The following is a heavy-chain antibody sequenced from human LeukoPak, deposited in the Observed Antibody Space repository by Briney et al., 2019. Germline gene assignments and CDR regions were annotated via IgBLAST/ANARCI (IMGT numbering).Heavy chain of an antibody. J-gene: IGHJ1*01. Sequence: GGSLRLSCVASGIAFSDYAMNWVRQAPGKGLEWVSYISGSGSTIYYADSVEGRFTISRDNSMNTLYLQMNSLRAEDTAVYFCAKGRDSSGRQYFQHWGQGTLVTVSS. V-gene: IGHV3-48*01. CDR2: ISGSGSTI. CDR1: GIAFSDYA. CDR3: AKGRDSSGRQYFQH. D-gene: IGHD3-22*01.